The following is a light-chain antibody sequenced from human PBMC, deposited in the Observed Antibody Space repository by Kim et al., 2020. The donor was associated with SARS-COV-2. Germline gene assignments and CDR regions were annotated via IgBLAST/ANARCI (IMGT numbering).Light chain of an antibody. J-gene: IGLJ3*02. Sequence: RQTATLTCSGNSNNVGYQGVAWLQHHQGHPPKLVSYRNNNRPSGISERLSASRSGNTASLTITERQPEDEADYYGSAWDTSLSGWVFGGGTQLTV. CDR2: RNN. V-gene: IGLV10-54*01. CDR3: SAWDTSLSGWV. CDR1: SNNVGYQG.